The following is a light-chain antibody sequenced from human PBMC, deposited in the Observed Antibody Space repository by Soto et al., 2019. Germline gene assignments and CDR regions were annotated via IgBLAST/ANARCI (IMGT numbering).Light chain of an antibody. CDR3: QQRNAWPRNT. CDR1: QSVPSF. V-gene: IGKV3-11*01. J-gene: IGKJ2*01. CDR2: DIS. Sequence: EIVLTQFPATLSLSPGGRATLSCRASQSVPSFLAWYQQKPGQAPRLLVYDISNRAAGIPARFTGSGSGTDFTLTISSLEPEDSAFYYCQQRNAWPRNTFGQGTKLEI.